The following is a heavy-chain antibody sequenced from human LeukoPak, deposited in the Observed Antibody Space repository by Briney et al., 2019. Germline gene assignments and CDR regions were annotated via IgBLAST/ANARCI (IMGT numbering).Heavy chain of an antibody. Sequence: GGSLRLSCAASGFTFSSYWMSWVRQAPGKGLEWVANIKQDGSEKYYVGSVKGRFTISRDNAKDSLYLQMNSLRAEDTAVYSCARVDMGATSRDAFDIWGQGTMVTVSS. CDR1: GFTFSSYW. CDR3: ARVDMGATSRDAFDI. J-gene: IGHJ3*02. D-gene: IGHD1-26*01. CDR2: IKQDGSEK. V-gene: IGHV3-7*03.